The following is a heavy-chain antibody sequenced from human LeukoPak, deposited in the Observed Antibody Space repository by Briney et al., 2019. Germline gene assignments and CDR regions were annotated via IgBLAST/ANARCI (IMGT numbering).Heavy chain of an antibody. CDR1: GGTFSSYA. Sequence: SVKVSCKASGGTFSSYAISWVREAPGQGLEWMGGIIAIFVAANYAQKFQGRVTITADKSTSTAYMELSSLRSEDTAVYYCARGRTAANYFDYWGQGTLVTVSS. D-gene: IGHD1-1*01. V-gene: IGHV1-69*06. CDR2: IIAIFVAA. CDR3: ARGRTAANYFDY. J-gene: IGHJ4*02.